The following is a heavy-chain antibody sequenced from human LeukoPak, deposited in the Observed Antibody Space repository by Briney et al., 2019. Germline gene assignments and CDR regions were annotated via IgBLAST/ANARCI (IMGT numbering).Heavy chain of an antibody. CDR2: IYYSGST. V-gene: IGHV4-39*01. Sequence: SETLSLTCTVSGGSISSSSYYWGWIRQPPGKGLEWIGSIYYSGSTYYNPSLKSRVTISVDTSKNQFSLKLSSVTAADTAVYYCASRLFNFGAFDIWGQGTMVTVSS. CDR1: GGSISSSSYY. D-gene: IGHD3-3*01. CDR3: ASRLFNFGAFDI. J-gene: IGHJ3*02.